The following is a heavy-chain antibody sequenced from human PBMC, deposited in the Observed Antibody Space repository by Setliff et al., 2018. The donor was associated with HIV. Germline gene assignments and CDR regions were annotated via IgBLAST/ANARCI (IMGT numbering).Heavy chain of an antibody. CDR2: IIPMFGTG. Sequence: GASVKVSCKASGGTFSSYGISWVRQAPGQGLEWMGGIIPMFGTGFYAQKFRDRVTITTDENRSTAYMELNSLRPEDTGVFYCARVGHSSSYHYYGMDVWGQGTTVTVPS. CDR1: GGTFSSYG. J-gene: IGHJ6*02. V-gene: IGHV1-69*05. D-gene: IGHD6-13*01. CDR3: ARVGHSSSYHYYGMDV.